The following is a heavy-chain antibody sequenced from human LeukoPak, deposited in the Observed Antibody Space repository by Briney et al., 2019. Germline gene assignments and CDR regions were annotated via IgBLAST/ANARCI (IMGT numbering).Heavy chain of an antibody. CDR3: ARDRRYEGSGIHPYYYYGMDV. Sequence: ASVKVSCKASGYTFTSYYMHWARQAPGQGLEWMGIINPSGGSTSYAQKFQGRVTMTRDTSTSTVYMELSSLRSEDTAVYYCARDRRYEGSGIHPYYYYGMDVWGQGTTVTVSS. CDR2: INPSGGST. J-gene: IGHJ6*02. D-gene: IGHD3-10*01. CDR1: GYTFTSYY. V-gene: IGHV1-46*01.